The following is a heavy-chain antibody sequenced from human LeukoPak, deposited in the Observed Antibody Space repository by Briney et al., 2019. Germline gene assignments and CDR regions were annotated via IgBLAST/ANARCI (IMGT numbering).Heavy chain of an antibody. Sequence: SETLSLTCTVSGGSISSSSYSWGWIRQPPGKGLEWIGSIYYSGSTYYNPSLKSRVTISVDTSKNQFSLKLSSVTAADTAVYYCARRDDFWSGYFAVRGGGPFDYWGQGTLVTVSS. J-gene: IGHJ4*02. CDR1: GGSISSSSYS. CDR3: ARRDDFWSGYFAVRGGGPFDY. CDR2: IYYSGST. V-gene: IGHV4-39*01. D-gene: IGHD3-3*01.